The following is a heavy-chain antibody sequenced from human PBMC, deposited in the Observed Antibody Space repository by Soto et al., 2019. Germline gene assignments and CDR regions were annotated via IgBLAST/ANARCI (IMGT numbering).Heavy chain of an antibody. J-gene: IGHJ5*02. CDR3: AREGPYYDFWSGYYRNWFDP. CDR1: GFTFSSYS. V-gene: IGHV3-21*01. D-gene: IGHD3-3*01. CDR2: ISSSSSYI. Sequence: EVQLVESGGGLVKPGGSLRLSCAASGFTFSSYSMNWVRQAPGKGLEWVSSISSSSSYIYYADSVKGRFTISRDNAKNSLYLQIHRLRAEDTAVYYCAREGPYYDFWSGYYRNWFDPWGQGTMVTVFS.